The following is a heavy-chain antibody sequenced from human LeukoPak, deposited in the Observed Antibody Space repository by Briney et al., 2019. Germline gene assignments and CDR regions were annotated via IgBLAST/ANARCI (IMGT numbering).Heavy chain of an antibody. CDR2: ISTFNGYT. CDR3: ASREFYYDP. D-gene: IGHD3-10*01. CDR1: VYIFTINS. Sequence: ASVRVSCKPSVYIFTINSTTGVRQASGQQLEWMGWISTFNGYTKYAQNLQGRIPMTRDTSTRTGNLEMRSLRSDEPAGYFCASREFYYDPWGQGTLVTVSS. V-gene: IGHV1-18*01. J-gene: IGHJ5*02.